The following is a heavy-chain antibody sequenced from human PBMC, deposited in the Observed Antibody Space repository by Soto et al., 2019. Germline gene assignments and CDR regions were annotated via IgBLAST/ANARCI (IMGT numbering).Heavy chain of an antibody. CDR1: GFTVSSNY. V-gene: IGHV3-66*01. CDR2: IYSGGST. Sequence: EVQLVESGGGLVQPGGSLRLSWAASGFTVSSNYMSWVRQAPGKGLGWVSVIYSGGSTFYADSVKGRFTISRDNSKNTVYLQMNSLRAEDAGVYYCAREIGRGAAQTNYMDVWGKGTTVTVS. CDR3: AREIGRGAAQTNYMDV. D-gene: IGHD6-6*01. J-gene: IGHJ6*03.